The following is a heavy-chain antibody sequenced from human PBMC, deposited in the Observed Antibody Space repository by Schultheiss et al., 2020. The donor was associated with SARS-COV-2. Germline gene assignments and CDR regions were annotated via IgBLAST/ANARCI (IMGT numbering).Heavy chain of an antibody. Sequence: ASVKVSCKASGYTFTDYFMHWVRQAPGQGLEWMGRINPNSGGTNYAQKFQGRVTMTRDTSISTAYMELSRLRSDDTVVYYCAEHIGSSWSSGMDVWGQGTTVTVSS. CDR2: INPNSGGT. V-gene: IGHV1-2*05. CDR3: AEHIGSSWSSGMDV. J-gene: IGHJ6*02. D-gene: IGHD6-13*01. CDR1: GYTFTDYF.